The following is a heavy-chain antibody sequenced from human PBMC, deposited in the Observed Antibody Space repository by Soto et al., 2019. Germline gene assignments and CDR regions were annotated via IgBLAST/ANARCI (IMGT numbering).Heavy chain of an antibody. V-gene: IGHV4-30-2*01. J-gene: IGHJ4*02. CDR2: IYHSGST. Sequence: QLQLQEYGSGLVKPSQTLSLTCAVSGGSISSGGYSWSWIRQPPGKGLEWIGYIYHSGSTYYNPSLKSRVTISVDRSKNQFYLKLSSVTAADTAVYYCARVTDYWGQGTLVTVSS. CDR3: ARVTDY. CDR1: GGSISSGGYS.